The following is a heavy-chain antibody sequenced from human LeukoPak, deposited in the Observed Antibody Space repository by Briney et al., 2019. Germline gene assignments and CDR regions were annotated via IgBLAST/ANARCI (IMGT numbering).Heavy chain of an antibody. V-gene: IGHV3-74*01. CDR2: INRDGSRT. D-gene: IGHD4/OR15-4a*01. Sequence: GGSLRLSCAASGFTFSGYGMSWVRQAPGKGLVWVSRINRDGSRTDYADSVKGRFTISRDNAKNTLYLQMNSLRAEDTAVYYCASEGGDYGDPWGQGTLVTVSS. CDR1: GFTFSGYG. CDR3: ASEGGDYGDP. J-gene: IGHJ5*02.